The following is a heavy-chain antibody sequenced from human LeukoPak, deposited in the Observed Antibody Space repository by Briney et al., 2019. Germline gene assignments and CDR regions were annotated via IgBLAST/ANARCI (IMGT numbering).Heavy chain of an antibody. J-gene: IGHJ4*02. D-gene: IGHD2-21*02. V-gene: IGHV4-59*01. CDR2: IYYSGST. CDR3: AGDDGGDQLWTIDY. Sequence: SETLSLTCTVSGGSISSYYWSWIRQPPGKGLEWIGYIYYSGSTNYNPSLKSRVTISVDTSKNQFSLKLSSVTAADTAVYYCAGDDGGDQLWTIDYWGQGTLVTVSS. CDR1: GGSISSYY.